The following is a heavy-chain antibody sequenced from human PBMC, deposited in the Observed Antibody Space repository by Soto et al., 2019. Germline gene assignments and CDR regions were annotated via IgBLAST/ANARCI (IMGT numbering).Heavy chain of an antibody. CDR3: ARAVGVPTTFDY. CDR2: INAGNGNT. Sequence: QVQLVQSGAEAKKPGASVKDSCKASGYTFTGYAMHWVRQAPGQRLEWIGWINAGNGNTKYSQKFQGRVPINRDTSASTASMALSSVRSEDTAVYCCARAVGVPTTFDYWREGALVTV. D-gene: IGHD1-26*01. V-gene: IGHV1-3*01. J-gene: IGHJ4*02. CDR1: GYTFTGYA.